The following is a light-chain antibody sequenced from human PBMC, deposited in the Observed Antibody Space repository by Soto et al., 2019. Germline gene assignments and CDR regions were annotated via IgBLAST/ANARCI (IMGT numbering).Light chain of an antibody. Sequence: EIVLTQSPGTLSLSPGERATLSCRASQSVSSSYLAWYQQKPGQAPRLLIYGASSRATGIPDRFSGSGSGTDFTLIISRLEPEDFAVYYCQQYGSSPWTFGQGTKVDNK. CDR1: QSVSSSY. CDR2: GAS. J-gene: IGKJ1*01. CDR3: QQYGSSPWT. V-gene: IGKV3-20*01.